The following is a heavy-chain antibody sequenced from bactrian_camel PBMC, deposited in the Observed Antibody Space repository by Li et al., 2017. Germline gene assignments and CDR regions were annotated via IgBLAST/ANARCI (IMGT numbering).Heavy chain of an antibody. CDR2: INSSGRST. Sequence: DVQLVESGGGLVRPGGSLRLSRAASGFTFSDYTMTWVRQAPGKGLEWVSDINSSGRSTNYADSVKGRFTITRDNAKNTVYLQTNSLIAEDTALYYCTAEQMGWSWYNHWGQGTQVTVS. D-gene: IGHD5*01. CDR1: GFTFSDYT. CDR3: TAEQMGWSWYNH. J-gene: IGHJ4*01. V-gene: IGHV3S35*01.